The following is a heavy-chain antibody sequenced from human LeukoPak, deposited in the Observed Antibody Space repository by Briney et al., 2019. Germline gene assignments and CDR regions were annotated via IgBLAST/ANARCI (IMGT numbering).Heavy chain of an antibody. CDR1: RYTFTGHF. CDR3: ARSPGWDYMTFDY. Sequence: ASVKVSCKASRYTFTGHFMHWVRQAPGQRLEWMGWINAGNGNTKYSQKFQGRVTITRDTSASTAYMELSSLRSEDTAVYYCARSPGWDYMTFDYWGQGTLVTVSS. V-gene: IGHV1-3*01. D-gene: IGHD4-11*01. J-gene: IGHJ4*02. CDR2: INAGNGNT.